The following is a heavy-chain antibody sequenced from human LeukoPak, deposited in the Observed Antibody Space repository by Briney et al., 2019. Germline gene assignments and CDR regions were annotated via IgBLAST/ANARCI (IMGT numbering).Heavy chain of an antibody. Sequence: ASVKVSCKASGGTFSSYAISWVRQAPGQGLEWMGIINPSGGSTSYAQKFQGRVTMTRDTSTSTVYMELSSLRSEDTAVYYCARDGDPKTDWFDPWGQGTLVTVSS. CDR3: ARDGDPKTDWFDP. CDR2: INPSGGST. J-gene: IGHJ5*02. CDR1: GGTFSSYA. V-gene: IGHV1-46*01. D-gene: IGHD3-3*01.